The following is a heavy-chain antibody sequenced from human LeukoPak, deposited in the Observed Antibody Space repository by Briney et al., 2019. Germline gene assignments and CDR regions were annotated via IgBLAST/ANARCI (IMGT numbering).Heavy chain of an antibody. CDR2: ISGSGGST. CDR3: AKRIGSCNSISCLYFDH. V-gene: IGHV3-23*01. D-gene: IGHD2/OR15-2a*01. J-gene: IGHJ4*02. Sequence: PGGSLRLSCAASGFTFTSYAISWVRQAPGKGLEWVSTISGSGGSTYYADSVKGRFTISRGNSRNTLYLQMNSLRADDTAVYYCAKRIGSCNSISCLYFDHWGQGALVTVSS. CDR1: GFTFTSYA.